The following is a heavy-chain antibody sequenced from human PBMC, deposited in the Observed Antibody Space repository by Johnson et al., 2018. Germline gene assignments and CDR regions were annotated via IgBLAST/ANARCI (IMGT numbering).Heavy chain of an antibody. CDR3: ARREDSVGGGYRYKGYYYYYGMDG. CDR1: GFTFDDYA. V-gene: IGHV3-9*01. J-gene: IGHJ6*02. D-gene: IGHD3-16*02. Sequence: VQLVQSGGGLVQPGGSLRLSCAASGFTFDDYAMHWVRQARGKGLEWVSGIGWNSGSIGYADSVKGRFTISRDNAKDSLYRQMNSRRAEDTALYYCARREDSVGGGYRYKGYYYYYGMDGWGQGTTVTVSS. CDR2: IGWNSGSI.